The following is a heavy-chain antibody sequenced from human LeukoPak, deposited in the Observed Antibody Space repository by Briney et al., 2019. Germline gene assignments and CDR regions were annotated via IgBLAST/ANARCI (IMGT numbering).Heavy chain of an antibody. CDR3: ARGTALQDY. CDR2: INSDGTIT. Sequence: GGSLRLSCAASGFAFSPYWMHWVRQVPGKGLVWVSDINSDGTITHYADSVKGRFTVSRDNAQDTLYLQMNSLRAEDTAVYYCARGTALQDYWGQGTLVTVSS. J-gene: IGHJ4*02. D-gene: IGHD2-2*02. V-gene: IGHV3-74*01. CDR1: GFAFSPYW.